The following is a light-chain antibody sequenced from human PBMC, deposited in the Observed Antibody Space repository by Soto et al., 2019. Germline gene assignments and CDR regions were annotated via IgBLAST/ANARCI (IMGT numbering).Light chain of an antibody. CDR3: QQRRWT. J-gene: IGKJ1*01. Sequence: EIVLTQSPATLSLSPGERATLSCRASQSVSSYLAWYQQKPGQAPRLLIYDASNRATGIPARFSGSGSGTDFTLTISSLEPEDFAVYSCQQRRWTFGQGTKVDIK. CDR2: DAS. CDR1: QSVSSY. V-gene: IGKV3-11*01.